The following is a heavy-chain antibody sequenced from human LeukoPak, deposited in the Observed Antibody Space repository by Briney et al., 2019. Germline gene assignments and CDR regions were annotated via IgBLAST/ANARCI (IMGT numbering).Heavy chain of an antibody. CDR3: ARYCSSTSCYYYYGMDV. J-gene: IGHJ6*02. V-gene: IGHV1-46*01. D-gene: IGHD2-2*01. CDR1: GYTFTSYY. CDR2: INPSGGST. Sequence: VASVKVSCKASGYTFTSYYMHWVRQAPGQGLEWMGIINPSGGSTSYAQKFQGRVTMTRDTSTSTVYMELSSLRSEDTAVYYCARYCSSTSCYYYYGMDVWGQGTTVTVSS.